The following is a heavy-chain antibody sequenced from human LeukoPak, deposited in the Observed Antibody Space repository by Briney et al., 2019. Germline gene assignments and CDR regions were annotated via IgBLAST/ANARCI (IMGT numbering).Heavy chain of an antibody. CDR3: ARGPNSNWSGLDF. D-gene: IGHD6-6*01. CDR2: ISPTGSTT. CDR1: GFSFSGHW. J-gene: IGHJ4*02. Sequence: GGSLRLSCTASGFSFSGHWMHWARQLPGKGLVWVSRISPTGSTTSYADSVKGRFTVSRDNAKNTLYLQVNNLRAEDTAVYCCARGPNSNWSGLDFWGQGTLLTVSS. V-gene: IGHV3-74*01.